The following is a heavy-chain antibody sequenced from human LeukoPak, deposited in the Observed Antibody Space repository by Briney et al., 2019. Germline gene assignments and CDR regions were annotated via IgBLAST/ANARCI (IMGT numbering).Heavy chain of an antibody. CDR1: GFSLSTSGVG. V-gene: IGHV2-5*02. J-gene: IGHJ5*02. CDR2: IYWDDDK. CDR3: AHRHPPYDILTGYYLRTPNWLDP. Sequence: SGPTLVKPTQTLTLTCTFSGFSLSTSGVGVGWIRQPPGKALEWLALIYWDDDKRYSPSLKSRLTITKDTSKNQVVLTMTNMDPVDTATYYCAHRHPPYDILTGYYLRTPNWLDPWGQGTLVTVSS. D-gene: IGHD3-9*01.